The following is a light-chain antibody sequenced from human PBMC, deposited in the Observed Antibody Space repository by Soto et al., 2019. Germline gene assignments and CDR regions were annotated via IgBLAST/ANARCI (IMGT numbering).Light chain of an antibody. CDR3: CSYAGIRV. J-gene: IGLJ1*01. V-gene: IGLV2-23*02. CDR1: SSDIGGYNF. Sequence: QSVLTQPASVSGSPGQSITISCTGTSSDIGGYNFVSWYQHHPGKAPKLMIYEVNNRPSGVSSRFSGSKSGNTASLTISGIQAQDEDDYYCCSYAGIRVFGTGTKVTVL. CDR2: EVN.